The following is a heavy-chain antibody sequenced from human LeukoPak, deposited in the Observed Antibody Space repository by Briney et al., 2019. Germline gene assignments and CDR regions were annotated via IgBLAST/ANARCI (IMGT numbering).Heavy chain of an antibody. CDR1: GFTFSSYS. Sequence: GGSLRLSCAASGFTFSSYSMNWVRQAPGKGLEWVSSISSSSSYIYYADSVKGRFTISRDNAKNSLYLQMNSLRAEVTAVYYCARDQTGLWSWFDPWGQGTLVTVSS. J-gene: IGHJ5*02. CDR2: ISSSSSYI. D-gene: IGHD1-14*01. CDR3: ARDQTGLWSWFDP. V-gene: IGHV3-21*03.